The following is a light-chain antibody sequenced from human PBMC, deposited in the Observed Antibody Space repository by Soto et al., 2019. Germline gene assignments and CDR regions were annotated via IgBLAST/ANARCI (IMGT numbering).Light chain of an antibody. V-gene: IGLV2-23*02. CDR1: SSDVGSYDL. J-gene: IGLJ3*02. CDR2: EVN. Sequence: QSALTQPASVSGSPGQSITISCTGTSSDVGSYDLVSWYQQLPGRAPKLIIYEVNERPSGISNRFSGSKSGNTASLTISGLHAEDEADYYCCSYAGSSVLVFGGGTKLTVL. CDR3: CSYAGSSVLV.